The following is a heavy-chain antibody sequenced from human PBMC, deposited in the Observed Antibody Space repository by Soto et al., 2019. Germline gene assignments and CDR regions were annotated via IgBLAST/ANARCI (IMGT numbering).Heavy chain of an antibody. V-gene: IGHV1-3*01. CDR3: AKDSILEMATIISLYYYYGMDV. CDR2: INAGNGNT. D-gene: IGHD5-12*01. Sequence: ASVKVSCKASGYTFTSYAMHWVRQAPGQRLEWMGWINAGNGNTKYSQKFQGRVTITRDTSASTAYMELSSLRSEDTAVYYCAKDSILEMATIISLYYYYGMDVWGQGTTVTVSS. J-gene: IGHJ6*02. CDR1: GYTFTSYA.